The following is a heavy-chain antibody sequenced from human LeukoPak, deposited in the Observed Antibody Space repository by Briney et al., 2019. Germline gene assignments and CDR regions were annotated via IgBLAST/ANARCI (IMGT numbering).Heavy chain of an antibody. CDR2: INPNSGGT. CDR1: GYTFTGYY. CDR3: ARQDHSGGWYFIDY. Sequence: ASVKVSCKASGYTFTGYYMHWVRQAPGQGLEWMGWINPNSGGTNYAQKFQGRVTMTRDTSISTAYMELSRLRSDDTTVYYCARQDHSGGWYFIDYWGQGTLVTVSS. D-gene: IGHD6-19*01. J-gene: IGHJ4*02. V-gene: IGHV1-2*02.